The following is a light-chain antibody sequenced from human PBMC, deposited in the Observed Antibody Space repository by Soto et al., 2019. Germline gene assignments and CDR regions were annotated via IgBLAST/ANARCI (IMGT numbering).Light chain of an antibody. V-gene: IGKV3-11*01. Sequence: EIVLTQSPATRSLSPGGRATLSCSASQSVSLSLAWYQQKPGQAPRLLIYDASKRASGFPARFSGSGSGTDFTLTISSLEHEDFAVYYCQERTGWQPWTFGQGTKVDIK. J-gene: IGKJ1*01. CDR2: DAS. CDR3: QERTGWQPWT. CDR1: QSVSLS.